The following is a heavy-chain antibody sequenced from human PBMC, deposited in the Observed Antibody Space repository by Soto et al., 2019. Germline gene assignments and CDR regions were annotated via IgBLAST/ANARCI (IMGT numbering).Heavy chain of an antibody. Sequence: QVQLQESGPGLVKPSQTLSLTCTVSGGSISSAAYYWSWIRQHPGKDLEWIGYISHSGSTYYTPSLKSRVIISADTSKNQFSLNLNSVTVADTAVYYCAREYTYGSNFFDCWGQGALVTVSS. V-gene: IGHV4-31*03. CDR1: GGSISSAAYY. J-gene: IGHJ4*02. D-gene: IGHD5-18*01. CDR3: AREYTYGSNFFDC. CDR2: ISHSGST.